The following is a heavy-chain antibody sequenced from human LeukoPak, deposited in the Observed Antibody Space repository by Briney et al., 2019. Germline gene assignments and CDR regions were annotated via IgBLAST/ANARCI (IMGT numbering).Heavy chain of an antibody. J-gene: IGHJ4*02. CDR2: ISGSGGST. CDR1: GFTFSSYG. CDR3: ASSRRGPVDY. V-gene: IGHV3-23*01. D-gene: IGHD2-15*01. Sequence: GGSLRLSCAASGFTFSSYGMSWVRQAPGKGLEWVSAISGSGGSTYYADSVKGRFTISRDNSKNTLYLQMNSLRAEDTAVYYCASSRRGPVDYWGQGTLVTVSS.